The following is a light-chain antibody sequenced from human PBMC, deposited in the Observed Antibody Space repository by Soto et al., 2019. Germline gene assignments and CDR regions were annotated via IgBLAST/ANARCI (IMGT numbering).Light chain of an antibody. J-gene: IGKJ1*01. V-gene: IGKV3-11*01. CDR1: QSVANY. CDR3: QQYNNWPPTWT. Sequence: EIVLTQSPATLSLSPGERATLSCRASQSVANYLAWYQQRPGQAPRLLIYDASNRATGIPARFRGSGSGTEFTLTISSLQSEDFAVYYCQQYNNWPPTWTFGQGTKVDIK. CDR2: DAS.